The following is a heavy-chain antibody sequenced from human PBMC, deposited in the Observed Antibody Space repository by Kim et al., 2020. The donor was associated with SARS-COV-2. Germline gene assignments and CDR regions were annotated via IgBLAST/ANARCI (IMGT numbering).Heavy chain of an antibody. CDR3: ARVVAVAPRYFDY. Sequence: NNTPSLESRVSMAVDTSQNQFSLKLRSMTAADTAVYYCARVVAVAPRYFDYWGQGILVTVSS. J-gene: IGHJ4*02. V-gene: IGHV4-4*07. D-gene: IGHD6-19*01.